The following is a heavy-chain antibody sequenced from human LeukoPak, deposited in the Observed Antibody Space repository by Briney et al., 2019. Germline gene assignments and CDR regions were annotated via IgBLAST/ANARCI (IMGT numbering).Heavy chain of an antibody. Sequence: GRSLRLSCAASGFTFSSYAMHWVRQAPGKGLEWVAVMSYDGSNKYYADSVKGRFTISRDNSKNTLYLQMNSLRAEDTAVYYCARSNSGSYYYYYGMDVWGQGTTVTVSS. D-gene: IGHD1-26*01. CDR1: GFTFSSYA. V-gene: IGHV3-30-3*01. CDR3: ARSNSGSYYYYYGMDV. CDR2: MSYDGSNK. J-gene: IGHJ6*02.